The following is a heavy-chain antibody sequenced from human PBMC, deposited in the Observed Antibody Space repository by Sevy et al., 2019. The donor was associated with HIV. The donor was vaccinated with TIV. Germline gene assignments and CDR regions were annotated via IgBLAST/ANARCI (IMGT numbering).Heavy chain of an antibody. CDR2: IIPIFGTA. J-gene: IGHJ5*02. CDR1: GGTFSSYA. Sequence: ASVKVSCKASGGTFSSYAISWVRQAPGQGLEWMGGIIPIFGTANYAQKFQGRVTITADESTSTAYMELSSLRSEDTAVYYCARGGGHIWTGPHGFDPWGQGTLVTVSS. CDR3: ARGGGHIWTGPHGFDP. D-gene: IGHD3-9*01. V-gene: IGHV1-69*13.